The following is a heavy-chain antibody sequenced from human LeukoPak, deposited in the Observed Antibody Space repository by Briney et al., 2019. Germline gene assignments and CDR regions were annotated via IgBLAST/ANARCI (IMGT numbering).Heavy chain of an antibody. Sequence: SVKVSCKASGGTFSSYAISWVRQAPGQGLEWMGGIIPIFGTANYAQKFQGRVTITTDEYTSTAYMELSSLRSEDTAVYYCAKGLSGSYLNWFDPWGQGTLVTVSS. D-gene: IGHD1-26*01. CDR1: GGTFSSYA. CDR2: IIPIFGTA. J-gene: IGHJ5*02. V-gene: IGHV1-69*05. CDR3: AKGLSGSYLNWFDP.